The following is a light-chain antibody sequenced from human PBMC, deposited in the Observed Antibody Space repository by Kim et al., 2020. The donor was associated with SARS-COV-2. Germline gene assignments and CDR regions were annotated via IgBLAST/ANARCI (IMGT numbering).Light chain of an antibody. J-gene: IGKJ2*01. CDR1: QSISDC. CDR2: KAS. CDR3: QQYHTFPYT. V-gene: IGKV1-5*03. Sequence: ASVVDIVTITCRASQSISDCLAWYQQKPGKAPQLLLYKASRLQSGVPSRYSGRGSGTDFTLTISSLQPGDFSTFFCQQYHTFPYTFGQGTKLEI.